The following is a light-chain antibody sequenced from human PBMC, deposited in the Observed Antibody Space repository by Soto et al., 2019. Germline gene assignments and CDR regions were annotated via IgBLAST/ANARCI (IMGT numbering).Light chain of an antibody. Sequence: IQLTQSQSFLSASVGDRFTITCRASQGISSYLAWYQQKPGKAPKLLIYAASTLQSGVPSRFSGSGSGTEFTLTISSLQPEDFATYYCQKLNSYPLTCGGGNKGAIK. V-gene: IGKV1-9*01. CDR2: AAS. CDR1: QGISSY. CDR3: QKLNSYPLT. J-gene: IGKJ4*01.